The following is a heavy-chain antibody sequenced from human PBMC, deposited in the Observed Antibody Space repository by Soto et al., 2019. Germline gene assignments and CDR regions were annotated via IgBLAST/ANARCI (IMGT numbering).Heavy chain of an antibody. J-gene: IGHJ5*02. V-gene: IGHV4-61*01. D-gene: IGHD6-6*01. CDR3: ARSRIAARPNH. Sequence: PSYTLSLSSTLSGGCVSSGIYYGRWIRQPPGKGLEWIGYIYYSGSTNYNPSLKSRVTISVDTSKNQFSLKLSSVTAADTAVYYCARSRIAARPNHWGQGTLVTVSS. CDR2: IYYSGST. CDR1: GGCVSSGIYY.